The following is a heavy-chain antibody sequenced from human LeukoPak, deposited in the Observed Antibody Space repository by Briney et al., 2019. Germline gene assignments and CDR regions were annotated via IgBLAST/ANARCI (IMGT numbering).Heavy chain of an antibody. D-gene: IGHD2-15*01. CDR1: GYTFTSYG. Sequence: ASVKVSCKASGYTFTSYGISWVRQAPGQGLEWMGWISAYNGNTNYAQKLQGRVTMTTDTSTSTAYMELRSLRSDDTAVYYCARESCSGGSCYSGPNWFDPWGQGTLVTVSS. CDR2: ISAYNGNT. J-gene: IGHJ5*02. CDR3: ARESCSGGSCYSGPNWFDP. V-gene: IGHV1-18*01.